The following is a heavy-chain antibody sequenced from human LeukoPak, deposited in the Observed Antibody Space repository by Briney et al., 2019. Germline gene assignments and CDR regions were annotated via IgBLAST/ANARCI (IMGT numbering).Heavy chain of an antibody. D-gene: IGHD3-22*01. V-gene: IGHV1-46*01. J-gene: IGHJ3*02. CDR1: GYTFTSYY. CDR2: INPSGGST. CDR3: AKSGDSSGYYDAFDI. Sequence: ASVKVSCKASGYTFTSYYMHWVRQAPGQGLEWMGIINPSGGSTSYAQKFQGGVTMTRDTSTSTVYMELSSLRSEDTAVYYCAKSGDSSGYYDAFDIWGQGTMVTVSS.